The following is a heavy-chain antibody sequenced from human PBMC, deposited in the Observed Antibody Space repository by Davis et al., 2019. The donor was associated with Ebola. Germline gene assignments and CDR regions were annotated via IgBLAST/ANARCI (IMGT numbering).Heavy chain of an antibody. Sequence: GESLKISCADSTFSFNDYGMNWVRQAPGKGPEWVAFISYDGSTKKYADSVKGRFTISRDNAKNSLYLQMNSLRAEDTAVYYCARDPSGSNHQYGLDVWGQGTTVTVSS. D-gene: IGHD1-26*01. J-gene: IGHJ6*02. CDR3: ARDPSGSNHQYGLDV. CDR1: TFSFNDYG. V-gene: IGHV3-30*03. CDR2: ISYDGSTK.